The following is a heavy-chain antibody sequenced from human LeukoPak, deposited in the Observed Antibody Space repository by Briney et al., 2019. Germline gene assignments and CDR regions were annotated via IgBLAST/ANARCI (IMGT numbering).Heavy chain of an antibody. CDR1: GFTFSSYE. Sequence: GGSLRLSYAASGFTFSSYEMNWVRQAPGKGLEWVSYISSSGSTIYYADSVKGRFTISRDNAKNSLYLQMNSLRAEDTAVYYCARVSGYSGYDYGEGYFDYWGQGTLVTVSS. CDR3: ARVSGYSGYDYGEGYFDY. D-gene: IGHD5-12*01. J-gene: IGHJ4*02. V-gene: IGHV3-48*03. CDR2: ISSSGSTI.